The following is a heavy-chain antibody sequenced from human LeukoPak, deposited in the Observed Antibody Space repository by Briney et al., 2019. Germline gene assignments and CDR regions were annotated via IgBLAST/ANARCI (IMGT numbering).Heavy chain of an antibody. CDR1: GGTFSSYA. D-gene: IGHD3-10*01. J-gene: IGHJ4*02. CDR2: IIPILGIA. Sequence: VKVSCKASGGTFSSYAISWVRQAPGQGLEWMGRIIPILGIANYAQKFQGRVTITADKSTSTAYMELSSLRSEDTAVYYCARDVLWFGELYTIDYWGQGTLVTVSS. V-gene: IGHV1-69*10. CDR3: ARDVLWFGELYTIDY.